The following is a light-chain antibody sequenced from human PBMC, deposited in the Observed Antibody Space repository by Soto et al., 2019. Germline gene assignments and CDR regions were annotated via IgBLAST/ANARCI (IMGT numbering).Light chain of an antibody. CDR3: QQYYKLPWT. J-gene: IGKJ1*01. CDR1: QSVSSN. Sequence: EIVMTQSPATLSVSPGERATLSCRASQSVSSNLAWYQQKPGQAPRLLIYGTSTRATGIPARFSGSGSGTEFTLTISSLQSEDLAVYCCQQYYKLPWTFGQGTKVEIK. V-gene: IGKV3-15*01. CDR2: GTS.